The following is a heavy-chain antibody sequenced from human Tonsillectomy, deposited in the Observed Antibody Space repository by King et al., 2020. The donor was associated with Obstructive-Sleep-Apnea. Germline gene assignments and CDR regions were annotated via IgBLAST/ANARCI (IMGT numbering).Heavy chain of an antibody. V-gene: IGHV4-30-4*01. CDR1: GGSISSGDYY. J-gene: IGHJ4*02. D-gene: IGHD6-13*01. CDR2: IYYSGGP. Sequence: QLQESGPGLVKPSQTLSLTCTVSGGSISSGDYYWSWIRQPPGKGLEWIGDIYYSGGPYYNPSLKSRVTISVDTSKNQFSRKLSSVTAADTPVYYCARGQLGVFDYWGQGTLVTVSS. CDR3: ARGQLGVFDY.